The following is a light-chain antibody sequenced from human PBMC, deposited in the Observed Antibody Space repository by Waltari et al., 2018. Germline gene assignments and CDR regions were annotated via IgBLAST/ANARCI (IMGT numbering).Light chain of an antibody. V-gene: IGLV3-25*03. Sequence: SFELTQPPSLSVSPGQTARITCSGDALSKQYAHWHQQRPGLAPVLVIYKDSERPSGIPERFSGASSGTTGTLTIRGVQAEDEADYYCQSADSSGSVVFGGGTKLTVL. CDR1: ALSKQY. J-gene: IGLJ2*01. CDR3: QSADSSGSVV. CDR2: KDS.